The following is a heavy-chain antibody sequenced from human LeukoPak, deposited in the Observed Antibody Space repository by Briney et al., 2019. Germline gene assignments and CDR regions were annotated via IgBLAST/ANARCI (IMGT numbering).Heavy chain of an antibody. CDR1: GYPFSDYY. V-gene: IGHV1-46*01. J-gene: IGHJ4*02. CDR3: ARGGSSLPFDY. Sequence: AASVKVSCKASGYPFSDYYLHWVRQAPGQGLEWMGIINPSGGSTSYAQKYQDRVTMTRDTSTSTVYMNLSSLKSEDTAVYYCARGGSSLPFDYWGQGTLVTVSS. D-gene: IGHD2-15*01. CDR2: INPSGGST.